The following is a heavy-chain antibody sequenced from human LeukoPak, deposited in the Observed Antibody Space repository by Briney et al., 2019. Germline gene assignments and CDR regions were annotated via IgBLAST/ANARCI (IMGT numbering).Heavy chain of an antibody. V-gene: IGHV4-34*01. Sequence: SETLSLTCAVYGGSFSGYYWSWIRQPPGKGLEWIGEINHSGSTNYNPSLKSRVTISVDTSKNQFSLKLSSVTAADTAVYYCARGVNYYDSSGYYQYYFDYWGQGTLVTVSS. CDR1: GGSFSGYY. CDR2: INHSGST. D-gene: IGHD3-22*01. CDR3: ARGVNYYDSSGYYQYYFDY. J-gene: IGHJ4*02.